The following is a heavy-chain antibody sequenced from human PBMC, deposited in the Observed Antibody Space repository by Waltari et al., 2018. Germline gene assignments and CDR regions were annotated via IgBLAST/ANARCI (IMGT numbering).Heavy chain of an antibody. CDR2: IIPILGIA. Sequence: QVQLVQSGAEVKKPGSSVKVSCKASGGTFSSYAISWVRQDPGQGLEWMGGIIPILGIANYAQKFQGRVTITADESTSTAYMELSSLRSEDTAVYYCARGVGYCSGGSCYSGDYWGQGTLVTVSS. J-gene: IGHJ4*02. CDR3: ARGVGYCSGGSCYSGDY. CDR1: GGTFSSYA. D-gene: IGHD2-15*01. V-gene: IGHV1-69*04.